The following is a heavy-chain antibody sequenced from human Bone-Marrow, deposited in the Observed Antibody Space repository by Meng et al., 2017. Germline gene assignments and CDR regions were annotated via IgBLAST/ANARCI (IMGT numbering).Heavy chain of an antibody. CDR2: ISYDGSNK. Sequence: GESLKISCAASGFTFSSYAMHWVRQAPGKGLEWVAVISYDGSNKYYADSVKGRFTISRDNSKNTLYLQMNSLRAEDTAVYYCARVGTSSSWYGKQYYFDYWGRGTLVTVSS. J-gene: IGHJ4*02. V-gene: IGHV3-30*04. CDR3: ARVGTSSSWYGKQYYFDY. CDR1: GFTFSSYA. D-gene: IGHD6-13*01.